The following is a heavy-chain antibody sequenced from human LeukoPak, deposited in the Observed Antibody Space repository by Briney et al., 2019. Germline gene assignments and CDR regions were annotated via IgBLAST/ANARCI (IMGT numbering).Heavy chain of an antibody. CDR2: INHSGST. D-gene: IGHD4-23*01. CDR3: ARRGYGGNLYYYYYMDV. Sequence: SETLSLTCAVYGGSFSGYYWSWIRQPPGKGLEWIGEINHSGSTNYNPSLKSRVTISADTSKNQFSLKLSSVTAADTAVYYCARRGYGGNLYYYYYMDVWGKGTTVTVSS. V-gene: IGHV4-34*01. CDR1: GGSFSGYY. J-gene: IGHJ6*03.